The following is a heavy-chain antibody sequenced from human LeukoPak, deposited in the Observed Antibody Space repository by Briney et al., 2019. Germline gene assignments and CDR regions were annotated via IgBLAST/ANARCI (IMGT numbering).Heavy chain of an antibody. CDR2: IYTSGST. CDR1: GASISSGSHF. D-gene: IGHD5-18*01. J-gene: IGHJ6*03. CDR3: ARELQLWSRYYYYYMDV. Sequence: SETLSLTRTVPGASISSGSHFWSWIRQPAGKGLEWIGRIYTSGSTNYNPSLKSRVTISVDTSKNQFSLKLRPVTAADTAVYYCARELQLWSRYYYYYMDVWGKGTTVTVSS. V-gene: IGHV4-61*02.